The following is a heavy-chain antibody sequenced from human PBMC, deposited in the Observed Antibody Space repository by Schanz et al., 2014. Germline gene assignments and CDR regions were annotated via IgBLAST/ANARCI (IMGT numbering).Heavy chain of an antibody. CDR1: GYTFTSDS. Sequence: QVQLVQSGAEVKKPGASVKVSCKASGYTFTSDSMHWVRQAPGQGLEWMGMINPSGGSTTYAQKFQGRVTMTRDTSTSTVYMELTSLRFDDTAVYYCAGTYCSSTSCYTGYYYMDVWGKGTTVTVSS. CDR2: INPSGGST. CDR3: AGTYCSSTSCYTGYYYMDV. J-gene: IGHJ6*03. D-gene: IGHD2-2*02. V-gene: IGHV1-46*01.